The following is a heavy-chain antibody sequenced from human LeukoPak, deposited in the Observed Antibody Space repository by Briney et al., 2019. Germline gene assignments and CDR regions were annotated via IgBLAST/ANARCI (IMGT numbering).Heavy chain of an antibody. CDR3: ASGGTKTMRYYTHF. D-gene: IGHD1-26*01. Sequence: RGSLRLSSRASGFTFSTYGTDWVRQAPGKGLEWVAVISDDGSNKYYADSVKGRFTISKDNSKNTQSLQMDSLGTEDTAVYYCASGGTKTMRYYTHFWGEGTPVTVSS. V-gene: IGHV3-30*03. CDR2: ISDDGSNK. J-gene: IGHJ1*01. CDR1: GFTFSTYG.